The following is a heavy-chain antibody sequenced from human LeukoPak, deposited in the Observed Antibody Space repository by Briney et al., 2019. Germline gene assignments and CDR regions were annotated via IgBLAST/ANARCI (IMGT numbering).Heavy chain of an antibody. CDR3: ARESPGELPDAFDI. V-gene: IGHV3-11*04. CDR2: ISSSSSTI. D-gene: IGHD1-26*01. CDR1: GFTFSDYY. Sequence: SGGSLRLSCAASGFTFSDYYMSWIRQAPGKGLEWVSYISSSSSTIYYADSVKGRFTISRDNAKNSLYLQMNSLRAEDTAVYYCARESPGELPDAFDIWGQGTMVTVSS. J-gene: IGHJ3*02.